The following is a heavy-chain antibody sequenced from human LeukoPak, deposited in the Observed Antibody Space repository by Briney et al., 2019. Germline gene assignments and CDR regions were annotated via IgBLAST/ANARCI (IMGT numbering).Heavy chain of an antibody. CDR3: ARGGYSSGGFDY. V-gene: IGHV4-4*02. CDR1: GGSISSLNL. CDR2: INHSGST. D-gene: IGHD6-19*01. Sequence: SETLSLTCIASGGSISSLNLWSWLRQPPGKGLEWIGEINHSGSTNYNPSLKSRVTISVDTSKNQFSLKLSSVTAADTAVYYCARGGYSSGGFDYWGQGTLVTVSS. J-gene: IGHJ4*02.